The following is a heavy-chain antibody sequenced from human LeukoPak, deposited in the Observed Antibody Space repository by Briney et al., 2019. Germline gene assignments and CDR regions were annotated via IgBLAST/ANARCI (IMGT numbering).Heavy chain of an antibody. CDR1: GFTFSSYA. J-gene: IGHJ3*02. V-gene: IGHV3-30*04. D-gene: IGHD4-17*01. CDR2: ISYDGSNK. CDR3: ARRDYVEAFDI. Sequence: GRSLRLSCAASGFTFSSYAMHWVRQAPGKGLEWVAVISYDGSNKYYADSVKGRFTISRDNSKNTLYLQMNSLRAEDTAVYYCARRDYVEAFDIWGQGTMVTVSS.